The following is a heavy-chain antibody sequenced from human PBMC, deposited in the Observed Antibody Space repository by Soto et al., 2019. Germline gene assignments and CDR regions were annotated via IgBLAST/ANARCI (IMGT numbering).Heavy chain of an antibody. V-gene: IGHV1-46*01. CDR3: ARGGEVQLWLRYNWFDP. CDR2: INPSGGST. D-gene: IGHD5-18*01. CDR1: GYTFTSYC. J-gene: IGHJ5*02. Sequence: AAGKVSCKASGYTFTSYCMHWVRQAPGQGLEWMGIINPSGGSTSYAQKFQGRVTMTRDTSTSTVYMELSSLRSEDTAVYYCARGGEVQLWLRYNWFDPWGQGTLVTVSS.